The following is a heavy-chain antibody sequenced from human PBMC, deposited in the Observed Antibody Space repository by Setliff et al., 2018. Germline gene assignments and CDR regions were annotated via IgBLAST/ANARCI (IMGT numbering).Heavy chain of an antibody. CDR3: ARSPAVLGIVYLDP. V-gene: IGHV1-69*05. D-gene: IGHD2-15*01. Sequence: GASVKVSCKASGATFSSYGISWVRQAPGQGLEWMGGTIPMFGTTEYAQKFQDRVTITTDESTSTAYMELDSLRSEDTAVYYCARSPAVLGIVYLDPWGQGTLVTVSS. J-gene: IGHJ5*02. CDR2: TIPMFGTT. CDR1: GATFSSYG.